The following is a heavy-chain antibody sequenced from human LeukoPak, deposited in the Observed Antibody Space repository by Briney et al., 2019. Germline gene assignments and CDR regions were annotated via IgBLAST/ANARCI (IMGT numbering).Heavy chain of an antibody. Sequence: SVKVSCKASGGTFSSYAISWVRQAPGQGLEWMGGIIPIFGTANYAQKFQGRVTITADESTSTAYMELSSLRSEDTAVYYCARGQGYCSGGSCYPHFDYWGQGTLVTVSS. V-gene: IGHV1-69*01. CDR1: GGTFSSYA. J-gene: IGHJ4*02. CDR3: ARGQGYCSGGSCYPHFDY. D-gene: IGHD2-15*01. CDR2: IIPIFGTA.